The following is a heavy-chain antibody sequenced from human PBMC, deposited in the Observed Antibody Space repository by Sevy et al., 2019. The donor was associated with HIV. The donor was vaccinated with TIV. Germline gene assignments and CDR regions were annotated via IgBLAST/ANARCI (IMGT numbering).Heavy chain of an antibody. Sequence: ASVKVSCKASGYTLISYGINWVRQAPGQGLEWMGWISAHNGNTIYAQSLQGRVTVTTDTSTSTAYMELRSLRSDDTAVYYCARESGRAVYGMDVWGQGTTLTVSS. V-gene: IGHV1-18*01. CDR2: ISAHNGNT. CDR3: ARESGRAVYGMDV. CDR1: GYTLISYG. J-gene: IGHJ6*02.